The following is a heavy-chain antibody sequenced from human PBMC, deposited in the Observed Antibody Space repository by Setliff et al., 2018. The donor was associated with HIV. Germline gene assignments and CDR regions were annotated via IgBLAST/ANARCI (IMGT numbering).Heavy chain of an antibody. CDR3: AATYHPDSRGYPPESFLR. V-gene: IGHV4-59*12. Sequence: SETLSLTCSVSGGSIRSYYWSWIRQSPAKGMEWIGFVMYGGGSNYSPIFQSRVAMSVDASKNQFSLRVSSVSAADTAVYYCAATYHPDSRGYPPESFLRWGQGILVTVS. CDR2: VMYGGGS. D-gene: IGHD3-22*01. J-gene: IGHJ1*01. CDR1: GGSIRSYY.